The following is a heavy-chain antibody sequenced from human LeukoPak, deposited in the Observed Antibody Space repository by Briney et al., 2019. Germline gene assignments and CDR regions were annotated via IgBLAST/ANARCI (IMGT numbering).Heavy chain of an antibody. D-gene: IGHD6-13*01. J-gene: IGHJ5*02. Sequence: GGSLRLSCATSGFPFSPYTVNWVRQAPGKGLEWVSFISSSNSHIHYADSVKGRFTISRDNARNSLYLQMNSLRAEDTAVYYCARDALSWHAAERHAVGSPWGQGTLVTVSS. CDR3: ARDALSWHAAERHAVGSP. CDR1: GFPFSPYT. V-gene: IGHV3-21*01. CDR2: ISSSNSHI.